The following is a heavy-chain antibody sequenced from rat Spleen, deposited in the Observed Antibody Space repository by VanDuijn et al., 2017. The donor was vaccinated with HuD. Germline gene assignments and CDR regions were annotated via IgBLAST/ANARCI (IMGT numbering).Heavy chain of an antibody. CDR2: ITNIGGTI. V-gene: IGHV5S23*01. CDR3: ARHGFDY. Sequence: EVQLVESGGGLVQPGRSLKLSCAASGFTFSNYYMAWVRQAPTKGLEWVASITNIGGTIYYADSVKGRFTMSRDIAQNTLYLQMDSLRSEDTATYYCARHGFDYWGQGVMVTVSS. J-gene: IGHJ2*01. CDR1: GFTFSNYY.